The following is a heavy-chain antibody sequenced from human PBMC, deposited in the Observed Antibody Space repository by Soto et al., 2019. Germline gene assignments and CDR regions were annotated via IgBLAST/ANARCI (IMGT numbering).Heavy chain of an antibody. J-gene: IGHJ6*03. CDR2: MNPNSGNT. D-gene: IGHD1-1*01. Sequence: ASVKVSCKASGYTFTSYDINWVRQATGQGLEWMGWMNPNSGNTGYAQKFQGRVTMTRNTSISTAYMELSSLRSEDTAVYYCARGRQAEKLESSYYYYYMDVWGKGTTVTVS. V-gene: IGHV1-8*01. CDR3: ARGRQAEKLESSYYYYYMDV. CDR1: GYTFTSYD.